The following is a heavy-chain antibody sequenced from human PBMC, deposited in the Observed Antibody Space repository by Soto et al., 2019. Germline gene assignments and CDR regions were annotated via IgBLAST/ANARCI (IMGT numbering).Heavy chain of an antibody. CDR2: IDSSGEK. Sequence: QVTLKESGPVLVKPTETLTLRCTVSGLSITDSEMGVSWIRQPPGQPLEWLAHIDSSGEKSYRTFLKSRLAISKDTSKSQIGHTMTNMDPADTATYYCARRHLAVAVSPWFDPWGQGIPVTVSS. CDR1: GLSITDSEMG. J-gene: IGHJ5*02. D-gene: IGHD6-19*01. V-gene: IGHV2-26*01. CDR3: ARRHLAVAVSPWFDP.